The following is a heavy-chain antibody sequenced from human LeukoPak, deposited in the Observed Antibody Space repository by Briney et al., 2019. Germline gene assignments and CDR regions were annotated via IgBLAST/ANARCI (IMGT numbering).Heavy chain of an antibody. J-gene: IGHJ4*02. CDR2: IKQDGSEK. CDR3: ARVNSGSYPFDY. D-gene: IGHD1-26*01. V-gene: IGHV3-7*01. Sequence: QPRGSLRLSCAASAFTFSSYWMSWARQAPGKGLECVANIKQDGSEKYYVDSVKGRFTISRDNAKNSLYLQMNSLRAEDTAVYYCARVNSGSYPFDYWGQGTLVTVSS. CDR1: AFTFSSYW.